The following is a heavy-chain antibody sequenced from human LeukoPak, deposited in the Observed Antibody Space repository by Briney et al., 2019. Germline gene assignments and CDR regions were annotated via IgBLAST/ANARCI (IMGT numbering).Heavy chain of an antibody. V-gene: IGHV3-23*01. J-gene: IGHJ4*02. CDR3: ARMYRSSSRYFDY. CDR2: ISGSGGST. D-gene: IGHD6-13*01. Sequence: GGSLRLSCAASGFTFSSYAMSWVRQAPGKGLEWVSAISGSGGSTYYADSVKGRFTISRDNSKNTLYLQMNSLRAEDTAVYYCARMYRSSSRYFDYWGQGTLVTVSS. CDR1: GFTFSSYA.